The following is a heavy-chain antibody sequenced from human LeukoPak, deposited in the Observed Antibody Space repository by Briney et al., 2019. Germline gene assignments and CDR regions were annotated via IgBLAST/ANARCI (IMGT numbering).Heavy chain of an antibody. CDR3: ARDGFILIVVGAFDI. CDR2: TYYRSKWYN. D-gene: IGHD3-22*01. Sequence: SQALSLTCAISGDSVSSNSAAWNWIRQSPSRGLEWLGRTYYRSKWYNDYAVSVKSRITINPDTSKNQFSLQLNSVTPEDTAVFYCARDGFILIVVGAFDIWGQGKMVTVSS. CDR1: GDSVSSNSAA. V-gene: IGHV6-1*01. J-gene: IGHJ3*02.